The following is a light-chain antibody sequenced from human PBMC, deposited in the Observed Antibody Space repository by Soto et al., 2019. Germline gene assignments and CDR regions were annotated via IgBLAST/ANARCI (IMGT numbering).Light chain of an antibody. CDR3: QQYGRLPYT. CDR2: GAS. CDR1: QSVSSGS. J-gene: IGKJ2*01. Sequence: EIALTQYPGALSLSPGERAPLSCRASQSVSSGSLAWYQQKVGQAPRLXIYGASRRDTGIPDRCSGSGSGTEFTLTISRLEPADFAVYHCQQYGRLPYTFGQGTQVDI. V-gene: IGKV3-20*01.